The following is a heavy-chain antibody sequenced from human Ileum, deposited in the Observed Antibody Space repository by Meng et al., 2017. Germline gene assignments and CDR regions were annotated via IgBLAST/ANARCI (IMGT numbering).Heavy chain of an antibody. V-gene: IGHV1-46*02. D-gene: IGHD4-17*01. CDR2: INAGSGDT. CDR1: GYTFNTPD. J-gene: IGHJ4*02. CDR3: AKDSHGYGDGGH. Sequence: QGQLVQSGAEGEKPGASVKVSCKASGYTFNTPDAHWVRQAPGQGLEWMGVINAGSGDTGYAQKFQGRLTMTRDTSTSTLYMELSSLRSEDTAVYYCAKDSHGYGDGGHWGQGTLVTVSS.